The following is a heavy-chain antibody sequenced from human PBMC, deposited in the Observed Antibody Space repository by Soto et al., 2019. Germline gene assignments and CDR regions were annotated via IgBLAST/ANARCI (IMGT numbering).Heavy chain of an antibody. Sequence: QVQLVQSGAEVKKPGSSVKVSCKASGGTFSSYAISWVRQAPGQGREWMGGIIPIFGTANYAQKFQGRVTITADESTSTAYVELSSLGSEDTAVYYCARDGPYYYGSGSYYNVRFDPWGQGTLVTVSS. D-gene: IGHD3-10*01. CDR2: IIPIFGTA. V-gene: IGHV1-69*01. CDR3: ARDGPYYYGSGSYYNVRFDP. J-gene: IGHJ5*02. CDR1: GGTFSSYA.